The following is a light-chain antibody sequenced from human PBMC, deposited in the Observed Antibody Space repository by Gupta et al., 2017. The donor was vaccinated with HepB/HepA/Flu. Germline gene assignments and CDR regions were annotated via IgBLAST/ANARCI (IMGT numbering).Light chain of an antibody. J-gene: IGLJ2*01. CDR1: KLGDKY. CDR2: QDT. V-gene: IGLV3-1*01. CDR3: QAWDSSLV. Sequence: SYELTQPPSVSVSPGQTASITCSGDKLGDKYACWYQQKPGQSPVLVIYQDTKRPSGSPLRLSGSNYATTETMTISGTEAMDESYYFCQAWDSSLVFGGGTKLTVL.